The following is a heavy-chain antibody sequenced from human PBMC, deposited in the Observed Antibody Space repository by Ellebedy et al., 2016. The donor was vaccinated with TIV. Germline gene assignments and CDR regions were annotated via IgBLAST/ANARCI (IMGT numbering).Heavy chain of an antibody. CDR1: GYTFTGYY. D-gene: IGHD5-18*01. J-gene: IGHJ4*02. CDR2: INPSGGST. Sequence: AASVKVSCKASGYTFTGYYMHWVRQAPGQGLEWMGIINPSGGSTSYAQKFQGRVTMTRDTSTSTVYMELSSLRSEDTAVYYCAREGGDTAMVTGVDYWGQGTLVTVSS. CDR3: AREGGDTAMVTGVDY. V-gene: IGHV1-46*01.